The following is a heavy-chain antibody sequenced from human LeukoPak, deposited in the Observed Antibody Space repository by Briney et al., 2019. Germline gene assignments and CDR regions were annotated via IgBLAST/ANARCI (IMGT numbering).Heavy chain of an antibody. V-gene: IGHV3-23*01. CDR2: ISGRDSTT. CDR3: ARDWHYDFWSGTIADY. J-gene: IGHJ4*02. Sequence: PGGSLRLSCAASGFTFSSYAMSWVRQAPGKGLEWVSGISGRDSTTYYADSVKGRFTISRENSKNTLYLQMNSLRAEDTAVYYCARDWHYDFWSGTIADYWGQGTLVTVSS. CDR1: GFTFSSYA. D-gene: IGHD3-3*01.